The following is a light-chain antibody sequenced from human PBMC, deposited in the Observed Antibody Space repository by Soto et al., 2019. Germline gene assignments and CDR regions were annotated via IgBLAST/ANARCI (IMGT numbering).Light chain of an antibody. CDR2: GAS. CDR3: QQYEAVVT. J-gene: IGKJ1*01. CDR1: QSVSSN. Sequence: IVMTQSPATLSVSPWERATLSCRASQSVSSNLAWYQQKPGQAPRLLIYGASSRATGIPDRFSGSGSGTDFTLTISRLEPEDFAVYYCQQYEAVVTFGQGTKVDIK. V-gene: IGKV3-20*01.